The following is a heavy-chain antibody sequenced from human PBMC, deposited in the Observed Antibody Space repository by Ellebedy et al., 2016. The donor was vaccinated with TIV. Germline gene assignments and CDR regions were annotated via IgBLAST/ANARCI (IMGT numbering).Heavy chain of an antibody. CDR1: GYTFTGYY. Sequence: AASVKVSCKASGYTFTGYYIHWVRQAPGQGLEWMGWINPNTGDTNYAQKFQGRVIMTRDTSISTGYMELRSLRSDDTAVYFCARGRVYGSPSSGLDVWGQGTTVTVSS. D-gene: IGHD6-13*01. CDR2: INPNTGDT. J-gene: IGHJ6*02. V-gene: IGHV1-2*02. CDR3: ARGRVYGSPSSGLDV.